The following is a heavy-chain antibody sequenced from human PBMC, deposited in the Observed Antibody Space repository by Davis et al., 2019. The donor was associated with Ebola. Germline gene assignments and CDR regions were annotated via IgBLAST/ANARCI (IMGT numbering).Heavy chain of an antibody. CDR1: GYTFTSYD. CDR3: ASVSHGALRDDHDY. V-gene: IGHV1-8*01. D-gene: IGHD5-24*01. CDR2: MNPNSGNT. J-gene: IGHJ4*02. Sequence: ASVKVSCKASGYTFTSYDINWVRQATGQGLEWMGWMNPNSGNTGYAQNFQGRVTITRDTSASTAYMELSSLRSEDTAVYYCASVSHGALRDDHDYWGQGTLVTVSS.